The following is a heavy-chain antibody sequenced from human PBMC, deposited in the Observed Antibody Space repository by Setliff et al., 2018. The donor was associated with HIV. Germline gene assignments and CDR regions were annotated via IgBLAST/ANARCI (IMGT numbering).Heavy chain of an antibody. J-gene: IGHJ4*02. Sequence: ASVKVSCKSSGGIFTTSSINWMRQVPGQGLEWMGGFNPIFTSPDYAQKFQDRITMTADESTSTAYMELRSLTSEDTAVYFCARGVRVTVVQRASSLDFWGQGTLGTVSS. CDR3: ARGVRVTVVQRASSLDF. CDR2: FNPIFTSP. D-gene: IGHD2-21*02. V-gene: IGHV1-69*13. CDR1: GGIFTTSS.